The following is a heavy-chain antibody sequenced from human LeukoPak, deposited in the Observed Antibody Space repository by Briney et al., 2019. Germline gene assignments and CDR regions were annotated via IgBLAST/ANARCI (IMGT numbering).Heavy chain of an antibody. Sequence: ASVKVSCKASGYTFTSYGISWVRQAPGQGLEWMGWISAYNDNTNYAQKLQGRVTMTTDTSTSTAYMELRSLRSDDTAVYYCARSPFLDTAMVGFDYWGQGTLVTVSS. CDR1: GYTFTSYG. CDR2: ISAYNDNT. V-gene: IGHV1-18*01. CDR3: ARSPFLDTAMVGFDY. J-gene: IGHJ4*02. D-gene: IGHD5-18*01.